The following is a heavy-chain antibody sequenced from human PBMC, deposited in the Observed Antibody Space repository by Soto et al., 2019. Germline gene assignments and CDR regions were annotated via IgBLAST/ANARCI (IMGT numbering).Heavy chain of an antibody. CDR1: GYTFTGYY. CDR2: INPNSGGT. D-gene: IGHD5-18*01. Sequence: ASVKVSCKASGYTFTGYYMHWVRQAPGQGLEWMGWINPNSGGTNYAQKFQGRVTMTRDTSISTAYMELSRLRSDDTAVYYCARGRLPPDYYYYGMDVWGQGTTVTVSS. V-gene: IGHV1-2*02. J-gene: IGHJ6*02. CDR3: ARGRLPPDYYYYGMDV.